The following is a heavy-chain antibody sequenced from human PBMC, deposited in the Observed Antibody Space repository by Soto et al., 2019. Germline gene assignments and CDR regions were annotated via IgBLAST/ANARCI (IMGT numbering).Heavy chain of an antibody. J-gene: IGHJ5*01. CDR1: GFTVSSNY. D-gene: IGHD4-17*01. CDR3: AKPSVPRPRKTVTFDF. CDR2: IYSGGST. V-gene: IGHV3-53*01. Sequence: GSLRLSCAASGFTVSSNYMSWVRQAPGKGLERVSVIYSGGSTYYADSVKGRFTISRDNSKNTLYLQMNSLRAEDTAVYYCAKPSVPRPRKTVTFDFWGQGTLVTVSS.